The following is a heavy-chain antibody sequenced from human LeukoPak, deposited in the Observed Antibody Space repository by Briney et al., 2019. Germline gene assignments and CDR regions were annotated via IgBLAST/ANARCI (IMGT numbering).Heavy chain of an antibody. Sequence: SETLSLTCIVSGASISSDYWSWIRQPPGKGLEWIGEINHSGSTNYNPSLKSRVTISVDTSKNQFSLKLSSVTAADTAVYYCARAATTYYYGSGSFLPRYYFDYWGQGTLVTVSS. D-gene: IGHD3-10*01. CDR1: GASISSDY. V-gene: IGHV4-34*01. CDR3: ARAATTYYYGSGSFLPRYYFDY. CDR2: INHSGST. J-gene: IGHJ4*02.